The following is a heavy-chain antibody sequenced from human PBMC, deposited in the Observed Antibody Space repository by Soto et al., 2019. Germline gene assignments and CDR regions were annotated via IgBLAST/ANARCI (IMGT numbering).Heavy chain of an antibody. V-gene: IGHV4-39*01. D-gene: IGHD1-26*01. CDR3: ARARIVGATTYLYYYYGMDV. CDR2: IYYSGST. J-gene: IGHJ6*02. CDR1: GGSISSSSYY. Sequence: PSETLSLTCTVSGGSISSSSYYWGWSRQPPGKGLEWIGSIYYSGSTYYSPSLKSRVTISVDTANNQFSLKLSSVTAADTAVYYCARARIVGATTYLYYYYGMDVWGQGTTVTVSS.